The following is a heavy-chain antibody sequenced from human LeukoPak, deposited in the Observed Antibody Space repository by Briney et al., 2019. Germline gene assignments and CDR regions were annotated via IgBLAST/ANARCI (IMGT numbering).Heavy chain of an antibody. CDR1: GFTFSSYA. CDR3: ARDLGDRSGSYYLDY. Sequence: GSLRLSCAASGFTFSSYAMHWVRQAPGKGLEYVSAITSNGGRTYYANSVKGRFTISRDNSKNTLYLQMGSLRAEDMAVYYCARDLGDRSGSYYLDYWGQGTLVTVSS. V-gene: IGHV3-64*01. CDR2: ITSNGGRT. D-gene: IGHD3-10*01. J-gene: IGHJ4*02.